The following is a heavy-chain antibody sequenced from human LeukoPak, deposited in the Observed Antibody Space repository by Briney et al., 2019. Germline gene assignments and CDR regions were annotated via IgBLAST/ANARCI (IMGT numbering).Heavy chain of an antibody. CDR3: ARGGYSGYDKNFDY. J-gene: IGHJ4*02. Sequence: GGSLRLSCAASGFTFSSYEMNWVRQAPGKGLEWVSYISSSGSTIYYADSVKGRFTISRDNAKNSLYLQMNSLRAEDTAVYYRARGGYSGYDKNFDYWGQGTLVTVSS. CDR1: GFTFSSYE. V-gene: IGHV3-48*03. CDR2: ISSSGSTI. D-gene: IGHD5-12*01.